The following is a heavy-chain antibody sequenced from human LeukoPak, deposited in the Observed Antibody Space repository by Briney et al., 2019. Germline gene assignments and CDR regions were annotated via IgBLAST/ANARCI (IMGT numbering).Heavy chain of an antibody. Sequence: GSLRLSCTASGFTFRTYAMNWVRQAPGKGLEWLSGISGSGNGTYYADSVKGRFIISRDNSKNMVYLQMNSLTVEDTATYYCAKRTMSAFDSWGQGALLIVSS. CDR1: GFTFRTYA. CDR2: ISGSGNGT. CDR3: AKRTMSAFDS. V-gene: IGHV3-23*01. J-gene: IGHJ4*02.